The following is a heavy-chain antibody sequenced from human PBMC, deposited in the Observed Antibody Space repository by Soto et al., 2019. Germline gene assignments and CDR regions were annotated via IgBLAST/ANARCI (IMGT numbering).Heavy chain of an antibody. CDR3: AEVGAMFGVVPYDYCGMDV. CDR1: GFTFTSYA. D-gene: IGHD3-3*01. CDR2: ISASGGST. Sequence: GGSLRLSRAASGFTFTSYAMSWVRQAPGKGLEWVSTISASGGSTYHADSVKGRFTISRDNSKNTLYLQMNSLRAEDTAVYFCAEVGAMFGVVPYDYCGMDVWGQGTTVTVSS. J-gene: IGHJ6*02. V-gene: IGHV3-23*01.